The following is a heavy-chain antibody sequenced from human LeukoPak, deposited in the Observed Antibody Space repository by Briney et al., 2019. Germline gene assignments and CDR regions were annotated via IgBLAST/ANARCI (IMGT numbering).Heavy chain of an antibody. CDR3: AKLGGYDSSGFGDY. J-gene: IGHJ4*02. Sequence: GGSLRLSCAASGFTFSSYSMNWVRQAPGKGLEWVSNISSSSSIIYYADSVKGRFTISRDNAKNSLYLQMNSLRAEDTAVYYCAKLGGYDSSGFGDYWGQGTLVTVSS. CDR1: GFTFSSYS. V-gene: IGHV3-48*01. D-gene: IGHD3-22*01. CDR2: ISSSSSII.